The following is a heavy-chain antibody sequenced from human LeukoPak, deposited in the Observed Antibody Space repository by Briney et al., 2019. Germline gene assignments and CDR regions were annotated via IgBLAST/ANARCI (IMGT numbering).Heavy chain of an antibody. D-gene: IGHD3-10*01. J-gene: IGHJ5*02. CDR3: ARGLSIDGSRYNWFDP. CDR1: GGSFSGYY. Sequence: PSETLSLTCAVYGGSFSGYYWSWIRQPPGKGLEWIGEINHGGGTNYNPSPKNRLTISVVTSKNQVSLNLSSATAADTAVYYCARGLSIDGSRYNWFDPWGQGTLVTVSS. V-gene: IGHV4-34*01. CDR2: INHGGGT.